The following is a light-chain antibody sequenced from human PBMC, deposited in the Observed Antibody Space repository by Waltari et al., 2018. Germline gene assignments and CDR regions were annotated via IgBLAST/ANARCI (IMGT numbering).Light chain of an antibody. V-gene: IGLV3-21*04. CDR1: NIESKS. J-gene: IGLJ3*02. CDR2: YDS. CDR3: QVWDDTTNSGV. Sequence: YVVTQPPPVSVAPGKTATLPCGGGNIESKSVTWYQQKPGQAPVLVIFYDSDRPSGIPERFSGSNSGNTATLTISWVEAGDEADYHCQVWDDTTNSGVFGGGTRLTVL.